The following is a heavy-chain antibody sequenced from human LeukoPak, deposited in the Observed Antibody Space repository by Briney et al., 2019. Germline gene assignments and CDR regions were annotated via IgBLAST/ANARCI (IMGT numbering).Heavy chain of an antibody. CDR1: GFTFSSYG. CDR3: VKAQGGDGYGPLDY. D-gene: IGHD5-24*01. J-gene: IGHJ4*02. CDR2: INSNGGST. V-gene: IGHV3-64*03. Sequence: PGGSLRLSCSASGFTFSSYGMHWVRQAPGQGLEYVSAINSNGGSTYYADSVKGRFTISRDNSKNTLFLQMSSLRAEDTAVYYCVKAQGGDGYGPLDYWGQGTLVTVSS.